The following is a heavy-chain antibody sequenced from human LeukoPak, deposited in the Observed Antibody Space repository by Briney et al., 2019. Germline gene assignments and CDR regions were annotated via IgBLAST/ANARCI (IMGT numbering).Heavy chain of an antibody. CDR2: IYPGDSDT. D-gene: IGHD4-17*01. J-gene: IGHJ3*02. CDR3: ASVMTTVTTWNAFDI. CDR1: GYSFTSYW. Sequence: GESLKISCKGSGYSFTSYWIGWVRQMPGKGLEWMGIIYPGDSDTRYSPSFQGQVTISADKSISTAYLQWSSLKASDTAMYYCASVMTTVTTWNAFDIWGQGTMVTVSS. V-gene: IGHV5-51*01.